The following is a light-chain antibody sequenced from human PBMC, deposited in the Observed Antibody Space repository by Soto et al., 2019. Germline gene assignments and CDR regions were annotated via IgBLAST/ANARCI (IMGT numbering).Light chain of an antibody. CDR1: LSVSVY. J-gene: IGKJ5*01. CDR2: DAS. V-gene: IGKV3-11*01. Sequence: VVLTQSPSTLSLSPGSRSTLSCRTSLSVSVYLDWYQKKPGQAPRLVXSDASNRATGIPARFSGSGSGTDFTLTISSLEPEDFAVYYCHQRQYWPPITFGQGTRLEIK. CDR3: HQRQYWPPIT.